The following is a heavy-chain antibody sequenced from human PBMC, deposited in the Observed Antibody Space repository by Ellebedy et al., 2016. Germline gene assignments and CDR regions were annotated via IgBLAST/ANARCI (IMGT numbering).Heavy chain of an antibody. CDR2: IYFSGTT. CDR3: ARLDQYYYGSGSYYFDS. V-gene: IGHV4-39*07. CDR1: GGSIRSGSYY. J-gene: IGHJ4*02. D-gene: IGHD3-10*01. Sequence: GSLRLSCTVSGGSIRSGSYYWVWIRQPPGKGLEWIGNIYFSGTTSYNPSLKGRVTLSVDTSKNQFSLKLSSVTAADTAVYYCARLDQYYYGSGSYYFDSWGQGTLVTVSS.